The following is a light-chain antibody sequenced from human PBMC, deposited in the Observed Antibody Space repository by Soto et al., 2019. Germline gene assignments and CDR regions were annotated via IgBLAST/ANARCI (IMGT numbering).Light chain of an antibody. V-gene: IGKV1-5*01. CDR1: QSITNW. Sequence: DIQMTQSPSTLSASVGDSVTITCRASQSITNWSAWYQQKPGKAPKLLIYDAASLESGVPSRFSGSGSGTEFTLTISSLQPDDFAIYYCQQYSSYWTFGQGTKVDIK. CDR3: QQYSSYWT. J-gene: IGKJ1*01. CDR2: DAA.